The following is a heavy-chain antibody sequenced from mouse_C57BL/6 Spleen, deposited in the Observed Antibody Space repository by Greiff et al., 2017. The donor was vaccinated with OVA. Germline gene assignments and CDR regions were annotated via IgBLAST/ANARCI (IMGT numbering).Heavy chain of an antibody. CDR1: GYTFTSYW. J-gene: IGHJ4*01. CDR3: ARGGELYDGEGRNAVDY. V-gene: IGHV1-55*01. D-gene: IGHD2-13*01. Sequence: QVQLQQPGAELVKPGASVKMSCKASGYTFTSYWITWVKQRPGQGLEWIGDIYPGSGSTNYNEKFKSKATLTVDTSSSTAYMQLSSLTSEDSAVFYWARGGELYDGEGRNAVDYWGQGTSVTVSS. CDR2: IYPGSGST.